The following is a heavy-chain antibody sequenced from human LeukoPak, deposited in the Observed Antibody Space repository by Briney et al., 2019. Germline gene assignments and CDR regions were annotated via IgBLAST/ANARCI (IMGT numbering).Heavy chain of an antibody. CDR3: AKVWFGELLPYY. CDR1: GFTFSSYW. CDR2: IKQDGSEK. J-gene: IGHJ4*02. D-gene: IGHD3-10*01. Sequence: GGSLRLSCAASGFTFSSYWMSWVRQAPGKGLEWVANIKQDGSEKYYVDSVKGRFTISRDNAKNSLYLQMDSLRAEDTAVYYCAKVWFGELLPYYWGQGTLVTVSS. V-gene: IGHV3-7*01.